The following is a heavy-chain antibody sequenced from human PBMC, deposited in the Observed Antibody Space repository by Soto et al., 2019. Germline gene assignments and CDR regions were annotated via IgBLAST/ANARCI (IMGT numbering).Heavy chain of an antibody. CDR3: ARDRTVVARGYYYGMDV. D-gene: IGHD2-21*01. CDR1: GFTFSRYG. J-gene: IGHJ6*02. CDR2: IWYDGSNK. V-gene: IGHV3-33*01. Sequence: GGSLRLSCAASGFTFSRYGMNWVRQAPGKGLEWVAVIWYDGSNKYYADSVKGRFTISRDNSKNTLYLQMNSLRAEDTAVYYCARDRTVVARGYYYGMDVWGQGTTVTVSS.